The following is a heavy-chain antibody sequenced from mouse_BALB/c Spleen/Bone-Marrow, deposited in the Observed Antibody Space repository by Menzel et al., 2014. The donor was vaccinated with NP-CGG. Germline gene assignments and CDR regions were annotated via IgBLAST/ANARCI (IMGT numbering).Heavy chain of an antibody. Sequence: QVQLKDSGPGLVQPSQSLSITCTVSGFSLINYDVHWVRQSPGEGLEWLGVIWSGGSTDYNAAFISRLSISKDNSKSQVFFKMNSLQANDTAIYCCATYILYVMGYWGQGPSVTISS. CDR3: ATYILYVMGY. V-gene: IGHV2-2*02. J-gene: IGHJ4*01. CDR2: IWSGGST. CDR1: GFSLINYD.